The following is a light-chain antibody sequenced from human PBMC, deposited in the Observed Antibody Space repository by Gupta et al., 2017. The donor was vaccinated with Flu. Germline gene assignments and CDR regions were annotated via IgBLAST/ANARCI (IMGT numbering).Light chain of an antibody. V-gene: IGLV2-23*03. CDR2: EGS. CDR1: SSDVGSYNL. Sequence: QSALTQPAFVSGSPGQSITISCTGTSSDVGSYNLVSWYQQHPGKAPKLMIYEGSKRPSGVSNRFSGSKSGNTASLTISGLQAEDEADYYCCSYAGSSTFYVVFGGGTKLTVL. CDR3: CSYAGSSTFYVV. J-gene: IGLJ2*01.